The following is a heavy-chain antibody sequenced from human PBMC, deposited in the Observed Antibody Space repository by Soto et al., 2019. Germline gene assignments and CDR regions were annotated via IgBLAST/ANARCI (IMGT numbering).Heavy chain of an antibody. Sequence: GASVKVSCKASGYTITSYGISWVRQETEQGLEWMGWISAYNGNTNYAQKLQGRVTMTTDTSTSTAYMELRSLRSDDTAVYYCARGRITIFGVVTGNWFDPWGQGTLVTVSS. CDR2: ISAYNGNT. J-gene: IGHJ5*02. D-gene: IGHD3-3*01. V-gene: IGHV1-18*01. CDR1: GYTITSYG. CDR3: ARGRITIFGVVTGNWFDP.